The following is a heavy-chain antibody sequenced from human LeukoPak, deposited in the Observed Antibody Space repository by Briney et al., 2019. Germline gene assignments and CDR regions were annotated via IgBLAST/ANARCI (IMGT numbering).Heavy chain of an antibody. CDR2: ISGSGGST. V-gene: IGHV3-23*01. D-gene: IGHD6-13*01. J-gene: IGHJ5*02. CDR3: AKLQHSSSWYSWFDP. CDR1: GLTFSSYA. Sequence: PGGSLRLSCAASGLTFSSYAMSWVRQAPGKGLEWVSAISGSGGSTYYADSVKGRFTISRDNSKNTLYLQMNSLRAEDTAVYYCAKLQHSSSWYSWFDPWGQGTLVTVSS.